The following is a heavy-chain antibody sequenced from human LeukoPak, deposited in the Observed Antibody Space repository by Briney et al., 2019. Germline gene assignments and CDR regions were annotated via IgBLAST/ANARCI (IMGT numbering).Heavy chain of an antibody. Sequence: GGSLRLSCAASGFTFSDCAIHWVRQASGKGLEWVGRIDTRDKGSATAYAASVRGRFAISRDDSESTAYLQMTGLKTEDTAVYFCTRDGGSWSHLDYWGQGALVTVSS. CDR3: TRDGGSWSHLDY. CDR1: GFTFSDCA. D-gene: IGHD2-15*01. CDR2: IDTRDKGSAT. V-gene: IGHV3-73*01. J-gene: IGHJ4*02.